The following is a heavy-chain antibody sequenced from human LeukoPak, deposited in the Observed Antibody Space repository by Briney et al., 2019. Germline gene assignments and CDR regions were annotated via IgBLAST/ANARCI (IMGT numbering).Heavy chain of an antibody. V-gene: IGHV7-4-1*02. D-gene: IGHD3-22*01. Sequence: ASVKVSCKASGYTFTNYAMNWVRQAPGQGLEWMGWINTNTGNPTYAQGFTGRFVFSLGTSVSTAFLQISSLKAEDTAVYYCAREEYYDSSASTNFDYWGQGTLVTVSS. CDR3: AREEYYDSSASTNFDY. CDR1: GYTFTNYA. J-gene: IGHJ4*02. CDR2: INTNTGNP.